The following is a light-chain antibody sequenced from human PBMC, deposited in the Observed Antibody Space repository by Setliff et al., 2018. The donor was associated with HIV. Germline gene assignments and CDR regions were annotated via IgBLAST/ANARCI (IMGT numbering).Light chain of an antibody. J-gene: IGLJ1*01. CDR3: QVWDSSSDHPYV. V-gene: IGLV3-21*04. CDR1: NIGSKS. Sequence: SYELTQPPSVSVAPGKTARITCGGNNIGSKSVHWYQQKPGQAPVLVISYDSDRPSGIPERFSGSNSGNTATLTISRVEAGYEADYYCQVWDSSSDHPYVFGTGTKVTVL. CDR2: YDS.